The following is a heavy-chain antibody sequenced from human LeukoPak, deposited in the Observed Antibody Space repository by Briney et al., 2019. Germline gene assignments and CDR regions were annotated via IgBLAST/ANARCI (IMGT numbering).Heavy chain of an antibody. D-gene: IGHD3-3*01. V-gene: IGHV4-34*01. Sequence: SETLSLTCAVYGGPFSGYYWSWIRQPPGKGLEWIGEINHSGSTNYNPSLKSRVTISVDTSKNQFSLKLSSVTAADTAVYYCARQGRATIFGVVTPYYYYYMDVWGKGTTVTVSS. CDR1: GGPFSGYY. CDR3: ARQGRATIFGVVTPYYYYYMDV. J-gene: IGHJ6*03. CDR2: INHSGST.